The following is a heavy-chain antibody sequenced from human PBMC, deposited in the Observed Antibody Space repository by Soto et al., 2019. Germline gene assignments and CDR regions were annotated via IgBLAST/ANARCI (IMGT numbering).Heavy chain of an antibody. CDR3: ARSSGGNFGIIIEGSNWFDP. D-gene: IGHD3-3*01. J-gene: IGHJ5*02. Sequence: GASVKVSCKAPGDTFTSYYLNCVLQSPLQWLDWMGVISPHGGSTKYAQKFQGRVTMTRDTSRSTVYMELRSLRSDDTAIYYCARSSGGNFGIIIEGSNWFDPWGQGTLVTVSS. CDR2: ISPHGGST. V-gene: IGHV1-46*01. CDR1: GDTFTSYY.